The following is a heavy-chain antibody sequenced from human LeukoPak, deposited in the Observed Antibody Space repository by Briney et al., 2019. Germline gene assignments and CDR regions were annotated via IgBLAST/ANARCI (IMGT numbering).Heavy chain of an antibody. J-gene: IGHJ4*02. CDR2: INPNSGGT. Sequence: ASVKVSCKASGYTFTGYYMHWVRQAPGQGLEWMGWINPNSGGTNYAQKFQGRVTMTRDTSISTAYMELSRLRSDDTAVYYCARVDSWYRVCYFDYWGQGTLVTVSS. V-gene: IGHV1-2*02. CDR1: GYTFTGYY. D-gene: IGHD6-13*01. CDR3: ARVDSWYRVCYFDY.